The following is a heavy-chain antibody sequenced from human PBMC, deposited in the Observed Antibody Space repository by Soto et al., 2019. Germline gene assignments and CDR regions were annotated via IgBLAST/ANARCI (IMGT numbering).Heavy chain of an antibody. CDR1: GGSISSYY. J-gene: IGHJ6*02. Sequence: SLTCTVSGGSISSYYWSWIRQPPGKGLEWIGYIYYSGSTNYNPSLKSRVTISVDTSKNQFSLKLSSVTAADTAVYYCARDSGYSYANYYYYGMDVWGQGTTVTVS. V-gene: IGHV4-59*01. D-gene: IGHD5-18*01. CDR2: IYYSGST. CDR3: ARDSGYSYANYYYYGMDV.